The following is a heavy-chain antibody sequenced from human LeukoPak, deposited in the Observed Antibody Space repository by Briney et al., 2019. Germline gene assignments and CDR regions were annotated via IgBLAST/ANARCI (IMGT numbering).Heavy chain of an antibody. V-gene: IGHV4-59*01. CDR3: ARARYSYDYLGLRIYFDL. CDR2: IYYSGST. D-gene: IGHD5-18*01. J-gene: IGHJ4*02. CDR1: GGSISSYY. Sequence: SETLSLTRTVSGGSISSYYWSWIRQPPGKGLEWIGYIYYSGSTNYNPSLKSRVTISVDTSKNQFSLKLSSVTAADTAVYYCARARYSYDYLGLRIYFDLWGQGTLVTVSS.